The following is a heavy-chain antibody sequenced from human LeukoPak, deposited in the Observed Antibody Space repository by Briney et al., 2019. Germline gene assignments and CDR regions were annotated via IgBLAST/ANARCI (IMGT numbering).Heavy chain of an antibody. CDR3: AKDSRPYYDILTGYYSY. J-gene: IGHJ4*02. D-gene: IGHD3-9*01. CDR2: ISGSGGST. Sequence: GGSLRLSCAASGFTFSSYAMSWVRQAPGKGLEWVSAISGSGGSTYYADSVEGRFTISRDNSKNTLYLQMNSLRAEDTAVYYCAKDSRPYYDILTGYYSYWGQGTLVTVSS. V-gene: IGHV3-23*01. CDR1: GFTFSSYA.